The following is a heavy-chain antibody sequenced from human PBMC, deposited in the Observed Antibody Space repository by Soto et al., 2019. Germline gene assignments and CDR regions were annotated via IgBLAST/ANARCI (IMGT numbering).Heavy chain of an antibody. CDR1: GFTFSDSA. CDR3: TRLLAAAGNY. D-gene: IGHD6-13*01. CDR2: IRSTANSYAT. Sequence: GGSLRLPCAASGFTFSDSAMHWVRQASGKGLEWVCRIRSTANSYATAYAASVKGRFTISRDASKNTAYLQMNSLKTEDTAVYYCTRLLAAAGNYWGQGTLVTVSS. J-gene: IGHJ4*02. V-gene: IGHV3-73*01.